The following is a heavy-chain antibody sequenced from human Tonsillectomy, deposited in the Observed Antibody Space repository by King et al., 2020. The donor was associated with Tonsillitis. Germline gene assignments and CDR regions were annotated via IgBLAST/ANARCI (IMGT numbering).Heavy chain of an antibody. D-gene: IGHD1-26*01. Sequence: QLVQSGGGVVQPGRSLRLSCAASGFIFSSYGMHWVRQAPGEGLEWVAFISYDGSNKYYADSVRGRFTISRDSSKNTLYLQVNSLRAEDTAMYYCAKDLSGSYDFDYWGQGTLVTVSS. CDR1: GFIFSSYG. CDR3: AKDLSGSYDFDY. CDR2: ISYDGSNK. J-gene: IGHJ4*02. V-gene: IGHV3-30*18.